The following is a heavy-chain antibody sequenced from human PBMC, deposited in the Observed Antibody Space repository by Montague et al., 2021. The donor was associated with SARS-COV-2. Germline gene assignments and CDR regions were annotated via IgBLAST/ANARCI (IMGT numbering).Heavy chain of an antibody. D-gene: IGHD7-27*01. CDR3: ARDLGSMDV. V-gene: IGHV4-61*02. CDR2: IYCSGST. J-gene: IGHJ6*03. CDR1: GGSINSGSYY. Sequence: TLSLTCTVSGGSINSGSYYWSWIRQPAGKGLEWIGRIYCSGSTNYNPSLKSRVTISVDTSKNQFSLKVTSVTAADTAVYFCARDLGSMDVWGKGTTVTVSS.